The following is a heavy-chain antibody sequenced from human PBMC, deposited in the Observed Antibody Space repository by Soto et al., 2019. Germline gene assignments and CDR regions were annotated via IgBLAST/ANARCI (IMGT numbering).Heavy chain of an antibody. CDR1: GYSFTSYW. CDR2: IDPSDSYT. J-gene: IGHJ4*02. CDR3: AWSPVGATTRPFDY. V-gene: IGHV5-10-1*01. Sequence: GESLKISCKGSGYSFTSYWISWVRQMPGKGLEWMGRIDPSDSYTNYSPSFQGHVTISADKSISTAYLQWSSLKASDTAMYYCAWSPVGATTRPFDYWGQGTLVTVPQ. D-gene: IGHD1-26*01.